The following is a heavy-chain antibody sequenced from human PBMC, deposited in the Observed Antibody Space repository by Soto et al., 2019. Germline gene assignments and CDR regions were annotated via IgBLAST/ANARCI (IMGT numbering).Heavy chain of an antibody. J-gene: IGHJ4*02. CDR2: HYYSGTT. CDR3: ARRPSRGGGIKT. V-gene: IGHV4-39*01. CDR1: GGXITRKISF. D-gene: IGHD3-10*01. Sequence: DXLFLTCIFSGGXITRKISFRGWIRQPPAKGLEWIIIHYYSGTTNYNPSLRSRSTISLDTSKNQFLLRLNSLPAAYTATYYCARRPSRGGGIKTWGPGTLGTVSS.